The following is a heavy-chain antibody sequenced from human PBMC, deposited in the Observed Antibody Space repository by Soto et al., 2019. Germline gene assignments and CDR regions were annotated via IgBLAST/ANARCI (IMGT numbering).Heavy chain of an antibody. J-gene: IGHJ4*02. CDR3: ARDATDTYYDY. CDR2: IIPIFGTA. Sequence: QVQLVQSGAEVKKPGSSVKVSCKASGGTFSSYAISWVRQAPGQGLEWMGGIIPIFGTANYAQKFQGRVTITADESTSTAYMELSSLRSDDTAVYDRARDATDTYYDYWGQGTLVTVSS. CDR1: GGTFSSYA. V-gene: IGHV1-69*12. D-gene: IGHD5-18*01.